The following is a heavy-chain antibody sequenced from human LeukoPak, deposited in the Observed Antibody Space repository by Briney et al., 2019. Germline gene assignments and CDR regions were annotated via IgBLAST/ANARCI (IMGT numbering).Heavy chain of an antibody. CDR1: GGTFSSHA. CDR3: AILSDGAYCGGDCFYLDY. Sequence: SVKVSCKASGGTFSSHAMNWVRQAPGQGLEWMGGIIPILDVRNYAQKFQGRVTITADKSTGTAYMELSSLRSEDTAVYYCAILSDGAYCGGDCFYLDYWGQGTLVTVSS. V-gene: IGHV1-69*10. J-gene: IGHJ4*02. D-gene: IGHD2-21*02. CDR2: IIPILDVR.